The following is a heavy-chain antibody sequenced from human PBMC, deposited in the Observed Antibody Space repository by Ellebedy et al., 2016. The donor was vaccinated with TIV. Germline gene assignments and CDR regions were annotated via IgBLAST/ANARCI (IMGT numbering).Heavy chain of an antibody. D-gene: IGHD3-16*01. CDR2: ISSSSSTI. CDR1: GFTFSSYS. Sequence: GESLKISCAASGFTFSSYSMNWVRQAPGKGLEWVSYISSSSSTIYYADSVKGRFTISRDNSKNTLYLQMNSLRAEDTAVYYCYLGSYGMDVWGQGTTVTVSS. V-gene: IGHV3-48*01. J-gene: IGHJ6*02. CDR3: YLGSYGMDV.